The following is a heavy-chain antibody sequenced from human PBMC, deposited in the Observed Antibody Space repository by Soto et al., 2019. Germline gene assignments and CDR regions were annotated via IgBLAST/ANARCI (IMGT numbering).Heavy chain of an antibody. CDR1: GTTVSSYT. J-gene: IGHJ4*02. CDR3: ATNLTAGYSVPDF. V-gene: IGHV1-69*08. Sequence: HVQLVHSGDEVKKPGSSVKVSCKTSGTTVSSYTIRWVRQAPGQGLEWMGRIIPILVTANYAQTVPGRVTTTSERSTSTAYLELSSLRPEATAVYYMATNLTAGYSVPDFWCPGTRVTVSS. CDR2: IIPILVTA. D-gene: IGHD5-18*01.